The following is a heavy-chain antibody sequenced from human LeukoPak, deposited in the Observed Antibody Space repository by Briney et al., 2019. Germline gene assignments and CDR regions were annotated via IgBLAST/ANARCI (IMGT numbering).Heavy chain of an antibody. V-gene: IGHV5-51*01. Sequence: PGESLKISCKGPGYSFTSYWIGWVRQMPGRGLEWMGIVYPGDSETRYSPSFQGQVTISADKSINTAYLQWSSLRASDTAIYYCATTSRHFDYWGQGTLLTVSS. J-gene: IGHJ4*02. CDR1: GYSFTSYW. CDR2: VYPGDSET. D-gene: IGHD6-6*01. CDR3: ATTSRHFDY.